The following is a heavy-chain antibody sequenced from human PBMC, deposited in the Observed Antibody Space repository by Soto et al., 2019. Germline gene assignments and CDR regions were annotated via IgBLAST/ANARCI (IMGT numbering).Heavy chain of an antibody. CDR2: IIPIFGTA. J-gene: IGHJ6*02. Sequence: ASVKVSCKASGGTFSSYAISWVRQAPGQGLEWMGGIIPIFGTANYAQKFQGRVTITADESTSTAYMELSSLRSEDTAVYYCARSARQPYYYCYYGMDVWGQGTTVTVSS. V-gene: IGHV1-69*13. CDR1: GGTFSSYA. D-gene: IGHD6-6*01. CDR3: ARSARQPYYYCYYGMDV.